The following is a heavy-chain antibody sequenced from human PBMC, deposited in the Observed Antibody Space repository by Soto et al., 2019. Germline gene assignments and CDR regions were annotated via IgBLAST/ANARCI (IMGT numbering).Heavy chain of an antibody. V-gene: IGHV5-51*01. CDR3: ARLRIAAAGTGYYYYGMDV. D-gene: IGHD6-13*01. Sequence: GESLKISCKGSGYSFTSYWIGWVRQMPGRGLEWMGIIYPGDSDTRYSPSFQGQVTISADKSISTAYLQWSSLKASDTAMYYCARLRIAAAGTGYYYYGMDVWGQGTTVTVSS. CDR2: IYPGDSDT. J-gene: IGHJ6*02. CDR1: GYSFTSYW.